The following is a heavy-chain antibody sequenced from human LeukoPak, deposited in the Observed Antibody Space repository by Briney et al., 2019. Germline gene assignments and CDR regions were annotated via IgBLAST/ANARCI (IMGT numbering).Heavy chain of an antibody. D-gene: IGHD2-21*02. CDR3: ARGVARLLNRLQIPDGYFDL. CDR1: GYTFTSYD. Sequence: EASVKVSCKASGYTFTSYDINWVRQAPGQGLEWMGWMNPNSGNTGYAQKFQGRVTMTRNTSISTAYMELSSLRSEDTAVYYCARGVARLLNRLQIPDGYFDLWGRGTLVTVSS. CDR2: MNPNSGNT. J-gene: IGHJ2*01. V-gene: IGHV1-8*01.